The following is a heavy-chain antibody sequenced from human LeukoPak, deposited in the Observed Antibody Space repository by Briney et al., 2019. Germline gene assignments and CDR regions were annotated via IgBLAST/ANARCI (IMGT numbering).Heavy chain of an antibody. Sequence: PGGSRRLSCAAAGFTFSSHSMNWVRQAQGKGLEWVSSTSGSSSSIYYADSVKGRFTISRDNAKNSLYLQMNSLRADDTAVYYCATPPSTVPRGKFDYWGQGPWSPSPQ. J-gene: IGHJ4*02. CDR1: GFTFSSHS. V-gene: IGHV3-21*06. D-gene: IGHD4-17*01. CDR2: TSGSSSSI. CDR3: ATPPSTVPRGKFDY.